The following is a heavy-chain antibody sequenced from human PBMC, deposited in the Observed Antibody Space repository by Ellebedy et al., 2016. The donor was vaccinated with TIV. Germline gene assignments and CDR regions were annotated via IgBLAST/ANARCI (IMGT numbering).Heavy chain of an antibody. Sequence: ASVKVSXXASGYSFTDDSMSWVRQAPGQGLEWMGWINLRNGATHYAQKFRDRVTMTSDASTTTAFMELSWLRSDDTAVYYCARSSGSGHDLWGQGTLVTVSP. J-gene: IGHJ4*02. D-gene: IGHD5-12*01. CDR1: GYSFTDDS. V-gene: IGHV1-2*02. CDR2: INLRNGAT. CDR3: ARSSGSGHDL.